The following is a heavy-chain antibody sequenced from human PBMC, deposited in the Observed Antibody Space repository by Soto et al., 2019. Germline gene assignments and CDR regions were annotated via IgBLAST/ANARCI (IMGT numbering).Heavy chain of an antibody. J-gene: IGHJ3*02. D-gene: IGHD3-10*01. Sequence: GASVKVSCKASGYTFTGYYMHWVRQAPGQGLEWMGWINPNSGGTNYAQKFQGRVTMTRDTSISTAYMELSRLRSDDTAVYYCARLGKFGSGSYYDPFDIWGQGTMVTVSS. CDR3: ARLGKFGSGSYYDPFDI. CDR2: INPNSGGT. CDR1: GYTFTGYY. V-gene: IGHV1-2*02.